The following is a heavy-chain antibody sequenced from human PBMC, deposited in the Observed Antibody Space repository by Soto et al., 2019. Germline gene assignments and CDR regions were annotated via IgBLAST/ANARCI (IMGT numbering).Heavy chain of an antibody. CDR2: ISGRSNYI. Sequence: PGGSLRLSCAAPGFSFIDYYMSWIRQAPGKGLEWISYISGRSNYINYADSVKGRFTISRDNANNSLYLQMDSLRVEDTAVYYCVTEKYPTADFDNWGQ. J-gene: IGHJ4*02. CDR1: GFSFIDYY. CDR3: VTEKYPTADFDN. V-gene: IGHV3-11*05. D-gene: IGHD4-17*01.